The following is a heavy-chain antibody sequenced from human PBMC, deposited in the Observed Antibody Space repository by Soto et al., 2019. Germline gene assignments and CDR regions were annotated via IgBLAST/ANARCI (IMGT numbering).Heavy chain of an antibody. V-gene: IGHV3-33*01. Sequence: QVQLVESGGGVVQPGRSLRLSCAASGFTFSSYGMHWVRQAPGKGLECVAFICYDGSNKYYADSGKGRFTISRDNSKNPLYWQLNSLRAEDTAVYYGARGGNRSTSYEVFDYWGQGTLVTVSS. D-gene: IGHD6-6*01. CDR1: GFTFSSYG. J-gene: IGHJ4*02. CDR3: ARGGNRSTSYEVFDY. CDR2: ICYDGSNK.